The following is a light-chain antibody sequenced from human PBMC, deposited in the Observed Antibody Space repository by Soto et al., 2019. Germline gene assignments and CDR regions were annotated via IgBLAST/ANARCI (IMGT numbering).Light chain of an antibody. CDR3: SSYTSSSIYV. Sequence: QSVLTQPASVSGTPGQSITVSCAGTSSDVGGYNLVSWYQQHPGKAPKLIIYEGTERPSGISPRFSGSKSGNTASLTISGLQADDEADYYCSSYTSSSIYVFGSGTKATVL. V-gene: IGLV2-23*01. J-gene: IGLJ1*01. CDR2: EGT. CDR1: SSDVGGYNL.